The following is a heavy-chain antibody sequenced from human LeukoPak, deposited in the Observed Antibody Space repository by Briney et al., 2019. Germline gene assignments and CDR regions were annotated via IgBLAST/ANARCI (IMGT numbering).Heavy chain of an antibody. Sequence: SEALSLTCTVSGGSLSSSSYYWGWLRQPPGKGREWLGSIYYSGSTYYNPSLKSRVTISVDTSKNQFSLKLSSVTAADTAVYYCARDGGYSGYKVYFDSWGQGTLVTVSS. J-gene: IGHJ4*02. CDR1: GGSLSSSSYY. D-gene: IGHD5-12*01. V-gene: IGHV4-39*07. CDR2: IYYSGST. CDR3: ARDGGYSGYKVYFDS.